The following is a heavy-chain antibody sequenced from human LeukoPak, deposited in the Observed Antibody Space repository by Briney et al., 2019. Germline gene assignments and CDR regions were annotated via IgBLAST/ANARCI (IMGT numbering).Heavy chain of an antibody. J-gene: IGHJ4*02. CDR3: ARDAISMGATGPDY. Sequence: GGSLRLSCAASGFTFSSYAMHWVRQAPGKGLEWVAVISYDGSNKYYADSVKGRFTISRDNSKNTLYLQMNRLRAEDTAVYYCARDAISMGATGPDYWGQGTLVTVSS. D-gene: IGHD1-26*01. CDR1: GFTFSSYA. V-gene: IGHV3-30-3*01. CDR2: ISYDGSNK.